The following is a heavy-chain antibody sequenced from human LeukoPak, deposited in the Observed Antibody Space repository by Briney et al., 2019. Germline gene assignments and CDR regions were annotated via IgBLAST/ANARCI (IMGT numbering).Heavy chain of an antibody. CDR3: ARASRKRLGVATISTGYYYGMDV. Sequence: PSETLSLTCAVYGGSFSGYYWSWIRQPPGKGLEWIGEINHSGSTNYNPSLKSRVTISVDTSKNQFSLKLSSVTAADTAVYYCARASRKRLGVATISTGYYYGMDVWGQGTTVTVSS. D-gene: IGHD5-12*01. J-gene: IGHJ6*02. CDR2: INHSGST. CDR1: GGSFSGYY. V-gene: IGHV4-34*01.